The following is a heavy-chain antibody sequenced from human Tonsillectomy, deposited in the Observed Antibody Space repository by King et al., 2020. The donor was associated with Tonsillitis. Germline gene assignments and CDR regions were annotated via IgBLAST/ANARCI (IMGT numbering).Heavy chain of an antibody. CDR1: GGTFISYA. CDR2: IIPIFGTA. V-gene: IGHV1-69*01. Sequence: QLVQSGAEVKKPGSSVKVSCMASGGTFISYAISCVRQAPGRGLEWMGGIIPIFGTANYAQKFQGRVTITADESTSTAYMELSSLRYEDTAVYYCAREYSSSWSRGRKLDYWGQGTLLPVSS. CDR3: AREYSSSWSRGRKLDY. J-gene: IGHJ4*02. D-gene: IGHD6-13*01.